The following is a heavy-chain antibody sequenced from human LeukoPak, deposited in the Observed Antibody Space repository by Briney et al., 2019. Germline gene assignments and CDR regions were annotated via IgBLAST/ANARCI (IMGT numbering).Heavy chain of an antibody. D-gene: IGHD6-13*01. Sequence: PGRSLRLSCAASGFTFSSYAMHWVRQAPGKGLEWVAVISYDGSNKYYADSVKGRFTISRDNSKNTLYLQMNSLRAEDTAVYYCAAPAGTNYWGQGTLVTVS. J-gene: IGHJ4*02. V-gene: IGHV3-30*04. CDR2: ISYDGSNK. CDR3: AAPAGTNY. CDR1: GFTFSSYA.